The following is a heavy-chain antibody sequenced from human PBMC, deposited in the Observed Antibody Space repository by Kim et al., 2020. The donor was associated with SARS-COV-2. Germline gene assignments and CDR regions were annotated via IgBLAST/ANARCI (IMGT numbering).Heavy chain of an antibody. V-gene: IGHV3-74*01. J-gene: IGHJ5*02. CDR3: ARKDCSGGSCAFDP. D-gene: IGHD2-15*01. Sequence: AESVKSGITISRDNAKNTLYLQMNSLRAEDTAVYYCARKDCSGGSCAFDPWGQGTLVTVSS.